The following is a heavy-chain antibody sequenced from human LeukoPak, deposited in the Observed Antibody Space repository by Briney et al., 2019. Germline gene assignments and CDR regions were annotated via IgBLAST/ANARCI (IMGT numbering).Heavy chain of an antibody. V-gene: IGHV1-18*01. Sequence: ASVKVSCKATGYTFTSYSISWVRRATGPGLEWMGWISTYNGNTNYAQQLQGRVTMTTDTSTTTAYMELRSLTSDDTAVYYCARVLGVAGTTASDYWGQGTLVTVSS. CDR1: GYTFTSYS. J-gene: IGHJ4*02. D-gene: IGHD6-19*01. CDR3: ARVLGVAGTTASDY. CDR2: ISTYNGNT.